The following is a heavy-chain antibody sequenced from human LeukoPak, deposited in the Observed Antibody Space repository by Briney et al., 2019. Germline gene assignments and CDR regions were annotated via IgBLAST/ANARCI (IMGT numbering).Heavy chain of an antibody. CDR1: GFTFSDYY. D-gene: IGHD3/OR15-3a*01. J-gene: IGHJ3*02. V-gene: IGHV3-23*01. CDR3: VREGPRGLAFDI. CDR2: ISASGGST. Sequence: PGGSLRLSCAASGFTFSDYYMSWVRQAPGKGLEWVSGISASGGSTFYADSVKGRFTISRDNSKNTLYLQMNGLRVEDTAVYYCVREGPRGLAFDIWGQGTMVTVSS.